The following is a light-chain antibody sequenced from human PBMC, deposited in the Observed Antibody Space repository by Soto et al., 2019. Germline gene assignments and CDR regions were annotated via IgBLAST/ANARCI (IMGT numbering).Light chain of an antibody. V-gene: IGKV1-17*01. Sequence: DIQMTQSPSSLSASVGDRVAITCRASQSISSYLNWYQQKPGKAPKLLIYAASSLQSGVPSRFSGSGSGTEFTLTISSLQPEDFATYYCLQHNSYPVTFGQGTRLEN. J-gene: IGKJ5*01. CDR2: AAS. CDR3: LQHNSYPVT. CDR1: QSISSY.